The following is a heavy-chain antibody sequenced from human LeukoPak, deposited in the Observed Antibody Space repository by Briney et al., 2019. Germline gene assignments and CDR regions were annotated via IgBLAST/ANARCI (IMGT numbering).Heavy chain of an antibody. CDR2: IYGGSTTTT. CDR3: AKDLTPDGAWDIDY. J-gene: IGHJ4*02. V-gene: IGHV3-23*01. Sequence: GGSLRLSCGASGFTFSSHAMGWVRQAPGKGLEWVSGIYGGSTTTTFYADSVKGRFTISRDNSMNTLYLQMNSLRAEDTAVYYCAKDLTPDGAWDIDYWGQGTLITVSS. D-gene: IGHD3-9*01. CDR1: GFTFSSHA.